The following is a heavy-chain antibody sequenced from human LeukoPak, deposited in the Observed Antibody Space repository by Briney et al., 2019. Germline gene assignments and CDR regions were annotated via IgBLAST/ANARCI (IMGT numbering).Heavy chain of an antibody. CDR1: GGSFSGYY. D-gene: IGHD6-13*01. Sequence: SETLSLTCAVYGGSFSGYYWSWIRQPPGKGLEWIGEINHSGSTNYNPSLKSRVTISVDTSKNQFSLKLSSVTAADTAVCYCAKAGYSSSWYRVGNWFDPWGQGTLVTVSS. J-gene: IGHJ5*02. V-gene: IGHV4-34*01. CDR3: AKAGYSSSWYRVGNWFDP. CDR2: INHSGST.